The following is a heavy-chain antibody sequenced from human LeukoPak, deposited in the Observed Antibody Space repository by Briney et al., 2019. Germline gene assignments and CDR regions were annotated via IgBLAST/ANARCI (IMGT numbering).Heavy chain of an antibody. CDR1: GGSISSSSYY. J-gene: IGHJ4*02. CDR2: IYYSGST. V-gene: IGHV4-39*01. CDR3: ARSSSSWYGDYFDY. D-gene: IGHD6-13*01. Sequence: SETLSLTCTVSGGSISSSSYYWGWIRQPPGKGLEWIGSIYYSGSTYYNPSLKSRVTISVDTSKNQFSLKLSSVTAADTAEYYCARSSSSWYGDYFDYWGQGTLVTVSS.